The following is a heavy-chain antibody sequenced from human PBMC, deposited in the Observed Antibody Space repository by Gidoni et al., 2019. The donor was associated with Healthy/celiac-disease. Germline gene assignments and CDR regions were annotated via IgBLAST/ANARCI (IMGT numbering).Heavy chain of an antibody. Sequence: EVQLLESGGGLVQPGGSLRLSCAASGFTFSSYAMSWVRQAPGKGLGWVSAISGSGGSTYYADSVKGRFTISRDNSKNTLYLQMNSLRAEDTAVYYCAKYSGSSSDYFDYWGQGTLVTVSS. CDR1: GFTFSSYA. J-gene: IGHJ4*02. CDR2: ISGSGGST. CDR3: AKYSGSSSDYFDY. V-gene: IGHV3-23*01. D-gene: IGHD6-6*01.